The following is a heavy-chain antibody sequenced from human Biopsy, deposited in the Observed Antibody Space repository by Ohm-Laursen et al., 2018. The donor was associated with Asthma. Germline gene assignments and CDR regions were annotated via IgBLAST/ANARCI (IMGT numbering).Heavy chain of an antibody. CDR1: GYTFINFA. J-gene: IGHJ3*02. V-gene: IGHV1-3*01. CDR3: ARTYYDFLTGQVNDAFDM. D-gene: IGHD3-9*01. CDR2: INAGNGNT. Sequence: SSVNASCNPSGYTFINFAIHWVRQAPGQRLEWMGWINAGNGNTKYPQKFQGRVTISRDTSASTAYMDLSSLRSEDTAVYYCARTYYDFLTGQVNDAFDMWGQGTMVTVSS.